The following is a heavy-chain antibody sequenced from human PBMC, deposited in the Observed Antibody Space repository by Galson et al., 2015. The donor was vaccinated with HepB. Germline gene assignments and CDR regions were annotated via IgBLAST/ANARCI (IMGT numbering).Heavy chain of an antibody. V-gene: IGHV3-33*01. CDR3: ARVPWGPFEYYFDY. D-gene: IGHD7-27*01. CDR2: IWYDGSNK. J-gene: IGHJ4*02. CDR1: GFTFSSYG. Sequence: SLRLSCAASGFTFSSYGMHWVRQAPGKGLEWVAVIWYDGSNKYYADSVKGRFTISRDNSKNTLYLQMNSLRAEDTAVYYCARVPWGPFEYYFDYWGQGTLVTVSS.